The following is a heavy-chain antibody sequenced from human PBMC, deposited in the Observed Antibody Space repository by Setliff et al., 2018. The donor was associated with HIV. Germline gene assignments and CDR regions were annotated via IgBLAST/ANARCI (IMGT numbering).Heavy chain of an antibody. V-gene: IGHV4-4*08. CDR1: GVSISSYY. Sequence: SETLSLTCSVSGVSISSYYWSWIRHSPGKRLEWIGIIFPGGATNYNPSLTSRVTISVDTSKNHLFLKLTSVTTADTAVYFCAKSSPSIGYITDCWGQGAPVTVS. CDR2: IFPGGAT. J-gene: IGHJ4*02. CDR3: AKSSPSIGYITDC. D-gene: IGHD5-12*01.